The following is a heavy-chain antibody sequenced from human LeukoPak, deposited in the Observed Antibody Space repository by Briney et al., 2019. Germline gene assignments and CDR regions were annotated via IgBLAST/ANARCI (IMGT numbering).Heavy chain of an antibody. J-gene: IGHJ4*02. D-gene: IGHD5-24*01. Sequence: GALRLSCAASGFTFSSYWMHWVRQAPGKGLVWVSHINGDGGSTTYADSVKGRFTTSRDNAKNTLYLQMNSLRAEDTAVFYCTRSLNYGFDYWGQGTLVTVSS. V-gene: IGHV3-74*03. CDR2: INGDGGST. CDR1: GFTFSSYW. CDR3: TRSLNYGFDY.